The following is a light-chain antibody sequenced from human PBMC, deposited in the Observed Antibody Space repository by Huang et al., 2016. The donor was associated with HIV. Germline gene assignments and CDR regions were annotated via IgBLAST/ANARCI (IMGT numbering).Light chain of an antibody. J-gene: IGKJ4*01. CDR1: PDIGTS. CDR3: QHSDGLSPLT. Sequence: AIRMTQSPSSLSASTGDRVTIACRASPDIGTSLACYPHRPGKAPVLLIFDASNLTREVPSRFTGSGSRTVFTLTISCLQVEDVATYYCQHSDGLSPLTFGGGTRVDI. CDR2: DAS. V-gene: IGKV1-8*01.